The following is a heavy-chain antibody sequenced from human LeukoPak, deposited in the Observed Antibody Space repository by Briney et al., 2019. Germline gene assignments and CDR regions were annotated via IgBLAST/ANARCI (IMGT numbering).Heavy chain of an antibody. V-gene: IGHV1-69*04. D-gene: IGHD2-2*01. J-gene: IGHJ6*02. CDR1: GGTFSSYA. CDR3: ARGRVHCSSTSCPDYHYYYYGMDV. CDR2: IIPILGIA. Sequence: SVKVSCKASGGTFSSYAISWVRQAPGQGLEWMGRIIPILGIANYAQKFQGRVTITADKSTSTAYMELSSLRSEDTAVYYCARGRVHCSSTSCPDYHYYYYGMDVWGQGTTVTVSS.